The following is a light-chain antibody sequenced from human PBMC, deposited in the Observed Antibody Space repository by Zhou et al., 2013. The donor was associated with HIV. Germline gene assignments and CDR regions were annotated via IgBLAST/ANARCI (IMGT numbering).Light chain of an antibody. J-gene: IGKJ5*01. CDR3: QQYEF. CDR2: GAS. CDR1: QNVVSN. Sequence: EVVMTQSPATLSVSPGERATLSCRASQNVVSNLVWYQQKPGQAPRLLIYGASTRATGIPARFSGSGSGTEFTLTISSLQSEDFAVYYCQQYEFFGQGTRLDIK. V-gene: IGKV3-15*01.